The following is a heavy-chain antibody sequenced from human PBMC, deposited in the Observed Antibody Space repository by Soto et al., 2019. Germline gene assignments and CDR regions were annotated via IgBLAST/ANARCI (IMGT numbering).Heavy chain of an antibody. CDR3: AREGYSSGYYNGDWFDP. J-gene: IGHJ5*02. D-gene: IGHD3-22*01. Sequence: GXSVKVSCKASGYPFTSYAMNWVRQAPGQGLEWMGWINTNTGNPTYAQGFTGRFVFSLDTSVSTAYLQICSLKAEDTAVYYCAREGYSSGYYNGDWFDPWGQGTLVTVSS. CDR1: GYPFTSYA. CDR2: INTNTGNP. V-gene: IGHV7-4-1*01.